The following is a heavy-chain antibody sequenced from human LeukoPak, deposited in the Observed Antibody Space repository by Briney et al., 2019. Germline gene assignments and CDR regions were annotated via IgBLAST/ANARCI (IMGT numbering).Heavy chain of an antibody. V-gene: IGHV3-48*03. J-gene: IGHJ4*02. D-gene: IGHD3-9*01. CDR3: ARGTGYDVLTGYDY. CDR1: GFTFSIYE. CDR2: ISGGGSTI. Sequence: PGGSLRLSCAASGFTFSIYEMNWVRQAPGKGLEWVSYISGGGSTIYYADSVKGRFTISRDNAKNSLYLQMNSLRAEDTAVYYCARGTGYDVLTGYDYWGQGTLVTVSS.